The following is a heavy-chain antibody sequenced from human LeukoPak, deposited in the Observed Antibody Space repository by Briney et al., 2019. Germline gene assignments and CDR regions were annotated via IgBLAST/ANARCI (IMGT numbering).Heavy chain of an antibody. V-gene: IGHV4-59*08. Sequence: PSETLSLTCTVSGGSISSYYWSWIRQPPGKGLEWIGYIYYSGSTNYNPSLKSRVTISVDTSKNQFSLKLSSVTAADTAAYYCARSDEVGTSNYWGQGTLVTVSS. CDR1: GGSISSYY. J-gene: IGHJ4*02. CDR2: IYYSGST. D-gene: IGHD1-26*01. CDR3: ARSDEVGTSNY.